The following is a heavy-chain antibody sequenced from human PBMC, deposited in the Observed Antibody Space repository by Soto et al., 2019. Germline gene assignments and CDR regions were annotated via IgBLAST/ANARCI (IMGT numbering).Heavy chain of an antibody. CDR3: ATLRPSFVVVKHD. V-gene: IGHV3-30-3*01. D-gene: IGHD2-15*01. CDR2: MSYDGSRE. Sequence: QVQLVESGGGVVQPGRSLSLSCAASGFIFSNYAMHWVRQAPGKGLEGVAVMSYDGSREYYAGSVKGRFTISRDNSKNTLYLQMNTLRPEDTAVYYCATLRPSFVVVKHDCGQVTMGTVSA. CDR1: GFIFSNYA. J-gene: IGHJ4*02.